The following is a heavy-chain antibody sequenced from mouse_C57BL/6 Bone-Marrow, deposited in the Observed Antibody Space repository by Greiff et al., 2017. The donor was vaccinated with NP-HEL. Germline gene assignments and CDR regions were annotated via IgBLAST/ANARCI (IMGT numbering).Heavy chain of an antibody. D-gene: IGHD2-4*01. CDR2: IWSGGST. V-gene: IGHV2-4*01. CDR3: AKTEFSLYYDYDGYFDV. CDR1: GFSFTSYG. Sequence: VQLQQSGPGLVQPSQSLSLTCPVSGFSFTSYGVHWVRQPPGKGLEWLGVIWSGGSTDYNAAFISRLSISKDNSKSQVFFKMNSLQADDTAIYYCAKTEFSLYYDYDGYFDVWGTGTTVTVSS. J-gene: IGHJ1*03.